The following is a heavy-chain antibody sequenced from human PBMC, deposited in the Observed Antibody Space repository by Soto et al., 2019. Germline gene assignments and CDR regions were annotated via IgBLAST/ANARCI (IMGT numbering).Heavy chain of an antibody. Sequence: GESLKISCKGSGYSFTSYWIGWVRQMPGKGLEWMGIIYPRDSDIKYSPSFQGQVTMSADRSISTAYLQWRSLKASDTAMYYCARRGYNYYGMDVWGQATTVIVSS. V-gene: IGHV5-51*01. CDR1: GYSFTSYW. J-gene: IGHJ6*02. CDR3: ARRGYNYYGMDV. CDR2: IYPRDSDI.